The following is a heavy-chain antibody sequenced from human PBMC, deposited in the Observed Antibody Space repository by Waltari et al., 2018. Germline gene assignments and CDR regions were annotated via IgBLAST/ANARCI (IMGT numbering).Heavy chain of an antibody. CDR3: ASPGYSSSRREDY. D-gene: IGHD6-6*01. Sequence: QVQLQQWGAGRLKPSETLSPTSAVYGGSFSGYYWSWIRQPPGKGLEWIGEINHSGSTNYNPSLKSRVTISVDTSKNQFSLKLSSVTAADTAVYYCASPGYSSSRREDYWGQGTLVTVSS. CDR1: GGSFSGYY. J-gene: IGHJ4*02. V-gene: IGHV4-34*01. CDR2: INHSGST.